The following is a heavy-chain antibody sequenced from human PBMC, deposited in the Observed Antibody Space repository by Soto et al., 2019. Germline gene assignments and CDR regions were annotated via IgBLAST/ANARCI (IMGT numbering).Heavy chain of an antibody. CDR1: GGSISSGGYS. J-gene: IGHJ6*02. V-gene: IGHV4-30-2*01. CDR2: IYHSGST. D-gene: IGHD6-13*01. CDR3: ARTLPGIARGSMDV. Sequence: TSETLSLTCAVSGGSISSGGYSWSWIRQPPGKGLEWIGYIYHSGSTYYNPSLKSRVTISVDRSKNQFSLKLSSVTAADTAVYYCARTLPGIARGSMDVWGQGTTVTVSS.